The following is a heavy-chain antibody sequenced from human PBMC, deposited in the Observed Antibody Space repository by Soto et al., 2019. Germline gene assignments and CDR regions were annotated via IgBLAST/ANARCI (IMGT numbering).Heavy chain of an antibody. CDR1: GYTFTGYY. V-gene: IGHV1-2*02. J-gene: IGHJ4*02. D-gene: IGHD6-13*01. CDR3: ARPSYSSSWYDY. Sequence: ASVKVYCKASGYTFTGYYMHWGRQAPGQGLEWMGWINPNSGGTNYAQKFQGRVTMTRDTSISTAYMELSRLRSDDTAVYYCARPSYSSSWYDYWGQGTLVTVSS. CDR2: INPNSGGT.